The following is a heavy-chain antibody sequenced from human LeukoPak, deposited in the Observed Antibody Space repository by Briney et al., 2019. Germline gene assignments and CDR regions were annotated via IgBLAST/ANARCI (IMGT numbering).Heavy chain of an antibody. CDR1: GVAFSSYG. CDR3: ARDIRNYYDSGAYGWFDP. V-gene: IGHV3-23*01. D-gene: IGHD3-10*01. CDR2: ISGSGGNV. J-gene: IGHJ5*02. Sequence: GGSLRLSCAASGVAFSSYGMSWVRQAPGKGLEWVSSISGSGGNVYYAGSVRGRFTISRDNSKNTAYLQINSLRAEDTATYYCARDIRNYYDSGAYGWFDPWGQGTLVPVSS.